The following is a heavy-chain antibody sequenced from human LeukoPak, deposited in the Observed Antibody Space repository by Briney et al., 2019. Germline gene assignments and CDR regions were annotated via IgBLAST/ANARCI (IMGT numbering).Heavy chain of an antibody. CDR3: ARAPSLGMATISSLRYYGMDV. V-gene: IGHV4-34*01. D-gene: IGHD5-24*01. Sequence: SETLSLTCAVYGGSFSGYYWSWIRQPPGKGLEWIGEINHSGGTNYNPSLKSRVTISVDTSKNQFSLKLSSVTAADTAVYYCARAPSLGMATISSLRYYGMDVWGQGTTVTVSS. CDR1: GGSFSGYY. J-gene: IGHJ6*02. CDR2: INHSGGT.